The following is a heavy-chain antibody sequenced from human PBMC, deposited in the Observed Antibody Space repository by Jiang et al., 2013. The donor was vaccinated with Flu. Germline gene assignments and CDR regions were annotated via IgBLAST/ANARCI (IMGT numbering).Heavy chain of an antibody. Sequence: GAEVKKPGDSLKISCKGSGYNFSKYWIGWVRQMPGKGLEWMGIIYPGDSDTRYSPSFQGQVNISADKSISAAYLQWSSLKASDTAMYYCVQFGSGSYLEYWGQGTLVTVSS. CDR3: VQFGSGSYLEY. D-gene: IGHD3-10*01. V-gene: IGHV5-51*03. CDR1: GYNFSKYW. J-gene: IGHJ4*02. CDR2: IYPGDSDT.